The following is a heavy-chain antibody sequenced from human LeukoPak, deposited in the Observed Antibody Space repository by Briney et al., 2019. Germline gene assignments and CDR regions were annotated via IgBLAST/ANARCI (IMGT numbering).Heavy chain of an antibody. D-gene: IGHD1-26*01. CDR3: ARVFSGSLGPRGALGY. Sequence: GGSLRLSCAASGFTFSSYAIHWVRQAPGKGLEWVAIISYDGSDKYYADSVKGRFTISRDNSKNTLYLQMNSLRGEDTAVYYCARVFSGSLGPRGALGYWGQGALVTVSS. V-gene: IGHV3-30*04. CDR2: ISYDGSDK. J-gene: IGHJ4*02. CDR1: GFTFSSYA.